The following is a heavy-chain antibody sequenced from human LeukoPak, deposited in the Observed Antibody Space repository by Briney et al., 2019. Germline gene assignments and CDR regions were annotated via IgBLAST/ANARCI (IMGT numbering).Heavy chain of an antibody. CDR3: AREGYCSSTSCYGSNWFDP. CDR2: MNPNSGNT. D-gene: IGHD2-2*01. V-gene: IGHV1-8*01. Sequence: GASVKVSCKASGYTFTSYGINWLRQATGQGLEWMGWMNPNSGNTGYAQKFQGRVTMTRNTSISTAYMELSSLRSEDTAVYYCAREGYCSSTSCYGSNWFDPWGQGTLVTVSS. J-gene: IGHJ5*02. CDR1: GYTFTSYG.